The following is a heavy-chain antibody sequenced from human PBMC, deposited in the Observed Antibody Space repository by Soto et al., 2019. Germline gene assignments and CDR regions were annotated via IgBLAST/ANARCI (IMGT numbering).Heavy chain of an antibody. D-gene: IGHD3-22*01. CDR2: FDPEDGET. V-gene: IGHV1-24*01. Sequence: SVKVSCKVSGYTLTELSMHWVRQAPGKGLEWMGGFDPEDGETIYAQKFQGRVTMTEDTSTDTAYMELSSLRSEDTAVYYCAVDEYYYDSSGYYFGYWGQGTLVTVSS. CDR3: AVDEYYYDSSGYYFGY. CDR1: GYTLTELS. J-gene: IGHJ4*02.